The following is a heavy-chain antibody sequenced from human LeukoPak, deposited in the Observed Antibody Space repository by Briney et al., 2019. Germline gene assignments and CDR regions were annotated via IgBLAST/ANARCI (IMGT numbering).Heavy chain of an antibody. J-gene: IGHJ4*02. CDR3: AKDPSFRPGYFDY. V-gene: IGHV3-30*02. CDR2: MRDDGSNK. CDR1: GFTFSSYG. Sequence: AGSLRLSCAASGFTFSSYGMHWVRQAPGKGLEWVAFMRDDGSNKYYADSVKGRFTISRDNSKNTLYLQMNSLRAEDTAVYYCAKDPSFRPGYFDYWGQGTLVTVSS.